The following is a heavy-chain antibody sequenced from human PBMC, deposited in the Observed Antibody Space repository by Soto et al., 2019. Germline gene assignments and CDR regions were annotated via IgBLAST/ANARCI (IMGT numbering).Heavy chain of an antibody. CDR1: GASISSGDYY. CDR2: IYYRGST. V-gene: IGHV4-30-4*01. J-gene: IGHJ4*02. Sequence: QVQLQESGPGLVKPSQTLSLTCTVSGASISSGDYYWGWIRQPPGKGLEWIGYIYYRGSTYYNPSLRSSLSMSIDTSKNQPSLKLSSVTAADTAVYYCARAFDDSSGYYGGLGYWGQGTLVTVSS. D-gene: IGHD3-22*01. CDR3: ARAFDDSSGYYGGLGY.